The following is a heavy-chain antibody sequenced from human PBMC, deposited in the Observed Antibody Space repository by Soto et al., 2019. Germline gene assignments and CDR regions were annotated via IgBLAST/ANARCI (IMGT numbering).Heavy chain of an antibody. CDR3: AKDGTSWDGGGY. CDR2: ISDSGGST. D-gene: IGHD2-2*01. V-gene: IGHV3-23*01. CDR1: GFTFSSYA. J-gene: IGHJ4*02. Sequence: EVQLLESGGGLVQPGGSLRLSCAASGFTFSSYAMSWVRQAPGKGLEWVSSISDSGGSTYYADSVRGRFTISRDNSKSTVYGQVNSLRAGDTAIYYCAKDGTSWDGGGYWGPGNLVTVSS.